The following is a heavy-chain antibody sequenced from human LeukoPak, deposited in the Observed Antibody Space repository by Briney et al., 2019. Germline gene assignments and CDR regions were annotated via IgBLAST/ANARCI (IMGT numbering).Heavy chain of an antibody. J-gene: IGHJ4*02. CDR3: AKSGVHGAKISYYYDSSGYSGNYFDY. Sequence: GGSLRLSCAASGFTFSSYGMHWVRQAPGKGLEWVAFIRYDGSNEYYADSVKGRFTISRDNSKNTLYLQMNSLRAEDTAVYYCAKSGVHGAKISYYYDSSGYSGNYFDYWGQGTLVTASS. CDR2: IRYDGSNE. D-gene: IGHD3-22*01. V-gene: IGHV3-30*02. CDR1: GFTFSSYG.